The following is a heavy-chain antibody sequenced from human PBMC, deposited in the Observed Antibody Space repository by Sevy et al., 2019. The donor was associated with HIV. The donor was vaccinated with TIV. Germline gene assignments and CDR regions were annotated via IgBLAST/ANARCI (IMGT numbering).Heavy chain of an antibody. CDR1: GFTFNNYV. V-gene: IGHV3-23*01. D-gene: IGHD2-15*01. CDR3: AKYCSGAGCYSGLNY. CDR2: INKGGDIT. Sequence: GGSLRLSCAASGFTFNNYVMTWVRQAPGTGLEWVSTINKGGDITYYADSVKGRFTISRDTSKNTLFLQMHSLGAEDTAVYYCAKYCSGAGCYSGLNYWGQGTPVTVSS. J-gene: IGHJ4*02.